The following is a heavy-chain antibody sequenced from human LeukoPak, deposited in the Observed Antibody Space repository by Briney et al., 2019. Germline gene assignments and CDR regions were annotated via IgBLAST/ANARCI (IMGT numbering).Heavy chain of an antibody. Sequence: GASVKVSCKASGYTFTSYDINWVRQAAGQGLEWMGWMNPNSGDTGYVEKFQGRVTMTRDTSITTAYVELSSLRSEDTAVYYCTRSGFGGGVHFDYWGQGTPVTVSS. V-gene: IGHV1-8*01. CDR1: GYTFTSYD. J-gene: IGHJ4*02. CDR3: TRSGFGGGVHFDY. D-gene: IGHD3-16*01. CDR2: MNPNSGDT.